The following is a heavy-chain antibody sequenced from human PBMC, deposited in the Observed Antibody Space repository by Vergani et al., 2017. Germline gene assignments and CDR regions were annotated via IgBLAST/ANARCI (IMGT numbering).Heavy chain of an antibody. CDR3: ARHVPSRYSSSGPFDY. V-gene: IGHV5-51*01. D-gene: IGHD6-6*01. Sequence: EVQLVQSGAEVKTPGESLTISCKGSGYSFTSYWIGWVRQMPGKGLEWMGIIYPGDSDTGYSPSFQGQVTISADKSISTAYLQWSSLKASDTAMYYCARHVPSRYSSSGPFDYWGQGTLVTVSS. CDR1: GYSFTSYW. J-gene: IGHJ4*02. CDR2: IYPGDSDT.